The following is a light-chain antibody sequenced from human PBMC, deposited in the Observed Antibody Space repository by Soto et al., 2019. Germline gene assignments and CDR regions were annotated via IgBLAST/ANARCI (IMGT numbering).Light chain of an antibody. Sequence: EIVLTQSPGTLSLSPGERATLSCRASQSVSSNLAWYQQKPGQAPRLIIHGASRRATDIPDRFNGSGAGADFTLTINTLEPEDFAAYYCQQYGSSPFTFGPGTKVDIK. J-gene: IGKJ3*01. V-gene: IGKV3-20*01. CDR3: QQYGSSPFT. CDR1: QSVSSN. CDR2: GAS.